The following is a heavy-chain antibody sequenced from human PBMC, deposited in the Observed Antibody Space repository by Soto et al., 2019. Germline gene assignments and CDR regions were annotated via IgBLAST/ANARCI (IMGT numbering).Heavy chain of an antibody. V-gene: IGHV3-23*01. D-gene: IGHD3-10*01. Sequence: HPGGPLRLSCPASGFTSRTYAMNWVRQAPRKGLEWISAISGSGSFTHYADSVRGRFTISRDNSQNQLYLQMNNLRGDDTAMYYCAKIPTGSGSSKFDYWGQGIQVTVSS. CDR1: GFTSRTYA. CDR2: ISGSGSFT. J-gene: IGHJ4*02. CDR3: AKIPTGSGSSKFDY.